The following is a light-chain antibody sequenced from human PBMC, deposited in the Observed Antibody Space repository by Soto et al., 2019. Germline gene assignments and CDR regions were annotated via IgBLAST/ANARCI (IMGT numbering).Light chain of an antibody. CDR1: QTISSW. V-gene: IGKV1-5*03. J-gene: IGKJ1*01. Sequence: DIQMTQSPSTLSGSVGDRVTITCRASQTISSWLAWYQQKPGKAPKLLIYKASTLKSGVPSRFSGSGSGTEFTLTISSLQPDDFAPYYCQHYNSYSAAFGQGPKVELQ. CDR3: QHYNSYSAA. CDR2: KAS.